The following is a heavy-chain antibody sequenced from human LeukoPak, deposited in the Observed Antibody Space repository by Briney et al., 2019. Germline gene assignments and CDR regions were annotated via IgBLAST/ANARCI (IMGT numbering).Heavy chain of an antibody. J-gene: IGHJ6*02. CDR1: GGTFSSYA. D-gene: IGHD2-2*01. CDR2: IIPIFGTA. CDR3: ARSYIVVVPAAIAVPYYYGMDV. V-gene: IGHV1-69*13. Sequence: GASVKVSCKASGGTFSSYAISWVRQAPGQGLEWVGGIIPIFGTANYAQKFQGRVTITADESTSTAYMELSSLRSEDTAVYYCARSYIVVVPAAIAVPYYYGMDVWGQGTTVTVSS.